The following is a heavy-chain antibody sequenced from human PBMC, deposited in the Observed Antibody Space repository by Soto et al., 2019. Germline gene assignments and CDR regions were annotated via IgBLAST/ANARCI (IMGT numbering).Heavy chain of an antibody. CDR2: IHYSGST. CDR3: AREVPWSFDY. D-gene: IGHD2-15*01. V-gene: IGHV4-30-4*01. CDR1: GGSISSGDYY. J-gene: IGHJ4*02. Sequence: SETLSLTCTVSGGSISSGDYYWSWIRQPPGKGLEWIGYIHYSGSTYYNPSLKSRVTISVDTSKNQFSLKLSSVTAADTAVYYCAREVPWSFDYWGQGTLVTVSS.